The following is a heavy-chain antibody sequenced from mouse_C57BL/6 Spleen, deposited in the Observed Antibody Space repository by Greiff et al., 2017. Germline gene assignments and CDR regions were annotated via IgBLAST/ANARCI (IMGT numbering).Heavy chain of an antibody. J-gene: IGHJ4*01. D-gene: IGHD4-1*01. CDR3: AKNWDYYYYMDY. V-gene: IGHV5-17*01. CDR2: ISSGSSTI. CDR1: GFTFSDYG. Sequence: VQLKESGGGLVKPGGSLKLSCAASGFTFSDYGMHWVRQAPEKGLEWVAYISSGSSTIYYADTVKGRFTISRDNAKNTLFLQMTSLRSEDTAMYYCAKNWDYYYYMDYWGQGTSVTVSS.